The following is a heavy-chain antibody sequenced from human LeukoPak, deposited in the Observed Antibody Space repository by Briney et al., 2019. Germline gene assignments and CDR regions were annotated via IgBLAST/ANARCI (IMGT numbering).Heavy chain of an antibody. Sequence: GGSLRLSCAACGFTFSSYSMNWVRQAPGKGLEWVSSTSSSSSYIYYADSVKGRLTISRDNAKNSLYLQMNSLRAEDTAVYYCARDGAYCGGDCSGFYFDYWGQGTLVTVSS. CDR3: ARDGAYCGGDCSGFYFDY. CDR1: GFTFSSYS. V-gene: IGHV3-21*01. CDR2: TSSSSSYI. J-gene: IGHJ4*02. D-gene: IGHD2-21*02.